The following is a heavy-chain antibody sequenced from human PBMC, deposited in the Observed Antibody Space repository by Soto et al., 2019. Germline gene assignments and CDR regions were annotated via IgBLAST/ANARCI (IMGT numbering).Heavy chain of an antibody. V-gene: IGHV1-69*06. CDR2: IIPFYDKA. J-gene: IGHJ6*02. CDR3: ARGYREFYYYAMDV. D-gene: IGHD3-10*01. Sequence: QVELVQSGVEVKKPGSSLKVSCKASGGTFTNYAFNWVRQAPGQGLAWMGGIIPFYDKANYAEKFLGRVTITADKSTTTAYMELSSLTSDDTAVYFCARGYREFYYYAMDVWGRGTPVIVSS. CDR1: GGTFTNYA.